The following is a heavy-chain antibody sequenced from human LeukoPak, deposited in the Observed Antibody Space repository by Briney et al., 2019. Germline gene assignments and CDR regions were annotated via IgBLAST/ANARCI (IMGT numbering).Heavy chain of an antibody. CDR2: ISGSGGST. CDR1: GFTFSSYA. Sequence: GGSLRLSCAASGFTFSSYAMSWVRQAPGKGLEWVSAISGSGGSTYYADSVKGRFTISRDNSKNTLYLQMNSLRAEDAAVYYCAAGPIDQPAHAFDIWGQGTMVTVSS. D-gene: IGHD1-14*01. V-gene: IGHV3-23*01. CDR3: AAGPIDQPAHAFDI. J-gene: IGHJ3*02.